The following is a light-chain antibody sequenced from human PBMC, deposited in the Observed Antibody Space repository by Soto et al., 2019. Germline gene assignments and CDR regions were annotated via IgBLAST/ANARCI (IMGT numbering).Light chain of an antibody. V-gene: IGKV3-15*01. J-gene: IGKJ1*01. CDR3: QQCIYWPRT. CDR2: DVS. Sequence: ETVMTQSPATLSVSPGERATLSCRASQGVTSSLAWYQQTPGQAPRLLIYDVSTRATGIPARFSGIGSGTDFTLTISSLQSEDFAIYYCQQCIYWPRTFGQGTRVEI. CDR1: QGVTSS.